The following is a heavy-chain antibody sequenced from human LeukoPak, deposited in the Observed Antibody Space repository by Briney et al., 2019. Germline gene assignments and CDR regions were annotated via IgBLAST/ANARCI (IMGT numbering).Heavy chain of an antibody. CDR2: IYYSGTT. CDR3: ARQGDKRYSSSWYADTFDI. CDR1: GGSISSYY. D-gene: IGHD6-13*01. Sequence: PPETLSLTCTVSGGSISSYYWSWLRQPPGKGLEWIAYIYYSGTTNYNPSLRSRVTISVDTSKNQFSLQLNSVTAADTAVYYCARQGDKRYSSSWYADTFDIWGQGTMVTVSS. J-gene: IGHJ3*02. V-gene: IGHV4-59*08.